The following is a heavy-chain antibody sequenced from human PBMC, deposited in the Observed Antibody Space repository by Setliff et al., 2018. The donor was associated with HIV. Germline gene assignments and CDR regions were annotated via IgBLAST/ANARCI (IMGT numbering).Heavy chain of an antibody. J-gene: IGHJ4*02. CDR2: IKQDGSEK. Sequence: ETLSLSCKVSGFTFSDYWMSWVRQAPGKGLEWVANIKQDGSEKYYVDSVKGRFTVSRGNTKTSLYLQMNNLTVADTAVYYCARASCGGDCYIDWGQGALVTVSS. D-gene: IGHD2-21*02. V-gene: IGHV3-7*01. CDR3: ARASCGGDCYID. CDR1: GFTFSDYW.